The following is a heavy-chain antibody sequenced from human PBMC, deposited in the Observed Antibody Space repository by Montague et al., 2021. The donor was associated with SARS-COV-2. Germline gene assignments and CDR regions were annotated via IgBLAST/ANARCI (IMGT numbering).Heavy chain of an antibody. CDR1: GFTFSSYA. CDR2: ISYDGSNK. Sequence: SLRLSCAASGFTFSSYAMHWVCQAPGKGLEWVAVISYDGSNKYYADSVKGRFTISRDNSKNTLYLQMNSLRAEDTAVYYCAREQPLYDAFDTWGQGTMVTVSS. V-gene: IGHV3-30-3*01. CDR3: AREQPLYDAFDT. D-gene: IGHD6-13*01. J-gene: IGHJ3*02.